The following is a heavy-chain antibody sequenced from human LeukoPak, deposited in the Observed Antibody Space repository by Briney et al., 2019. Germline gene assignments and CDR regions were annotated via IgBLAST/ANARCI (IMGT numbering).Heavy chain of an antibody. D-gene: IGHD6-19*01. CDR3: ARDGYSSGWNWFDP. J-gene: IGHJ5*02. CDR2: IDKKDKGYATAT. Sequence: PGGSLKLSCAASGFTFSGSAIHWVRQSSGKGLEWVGQIDKKDKGYATATAYAASVKGRFTISRDDSINTAYLQMNSLRAEDTAMYYCARDGYSSGWNWFDPWGQGTLVTVSS. V-gene: IGHV3-73*01. CDR1: GFTFSGSA.